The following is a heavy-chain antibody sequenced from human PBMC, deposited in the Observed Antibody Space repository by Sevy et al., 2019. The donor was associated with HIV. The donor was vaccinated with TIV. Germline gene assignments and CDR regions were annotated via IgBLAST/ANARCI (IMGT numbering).Heavy chain of an antibody. CDR2: ISGSGGST. D-gene: IGHD3-10*01. CDR1: GFTFSSYA. J-gene: IGHJ4*02. CDR3: AKEARYYGSGSYYKRYFDY. V-gene: IGHV3-23*01. Sequence: GGSLRLSCAASGFTFSSYAMSWVRQALGKGLEWVSAISGSGGSTYYADSVKGRFTISRDNSKNTLYLQMNSLRAEDTAVYYCAKEARYYGSGSYYKRYFDYWGQGTLVTVSS.